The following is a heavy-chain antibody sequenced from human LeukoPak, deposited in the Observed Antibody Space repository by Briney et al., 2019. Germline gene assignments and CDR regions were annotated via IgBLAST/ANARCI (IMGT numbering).Heavy chain of an antibody. CDR2: IYYSGST. D-gene: IGHD5-18*01. CDR1: GGSISSSSYY. J-gene: IGHJ4*02. V-gene: IGHV4-39*01. CDR3: ASQVGYSSELDY. Sequence: SETLSLTCTVSGGSISSSSYYWGWIRQPPGKGLEWIGSIYYSGSTYYTPSLKSRVTISVDTSKNQFSLKLSSVSAADTAVYYCASQVGYSSELDYWGQGTLVTVSS.